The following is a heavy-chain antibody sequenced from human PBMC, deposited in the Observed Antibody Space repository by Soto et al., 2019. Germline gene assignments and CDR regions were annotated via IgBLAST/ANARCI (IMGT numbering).Heavy chain of an antibody. CDR3: TRREVLDDGMDV. D-gene: IGHD1-1*01. J-gene: IGHJ6*02. CDR1: GFNFSGSA. CDR2: IRSKANSYAT. Sequence: PGGSLRLSCAASGFNFSGSAMHWVRQASGKGLEWVGRIRSKANSYATAYAASVKGRFTISRDDSKNTAYLQMNSLKTEDTAVYYCTRREVLDDGMDVWGQGTTVTVSS. V-gene: IGHV3-73*01.